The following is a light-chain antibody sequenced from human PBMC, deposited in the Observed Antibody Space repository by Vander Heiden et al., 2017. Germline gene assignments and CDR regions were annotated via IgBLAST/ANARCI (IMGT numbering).Light chain of an antibody. CDR3: AAWDDSRSGVV. Sequence: QSVLTQPPSASGTPGQRVTISCSGSSSNIGSNYVYWYQQLPGTAPNLLFYRNNHRPSGVPERFSGSKSGTSAALAISGLRAEDEADYYCAAWDDSRSGVVFGGGTKRTVL. V-gene: IGLV1-47*01. CDR1: SSNIGSNY. J-gene: IGLJ2*01. CDR2: RNN.